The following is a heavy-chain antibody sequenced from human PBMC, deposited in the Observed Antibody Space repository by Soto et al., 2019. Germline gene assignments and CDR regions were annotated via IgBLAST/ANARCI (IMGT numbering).Heavy chain of an antibody. CDR1: GDSFSSADYK. CDR3: ARSSDYGAFDY. Sequence: QVQLQESGPGLVKPSQTLSLTCTVSGDSFSSADYKWSWIRQPPGKGLEWIGDIYYSGYTYNNPYLQSRLTMSVDTSKNPFFLKLSSVTAADPAVYYCARSSDYGAFDYWGQGTLVTVS. D-gene: IGHD4-17*01. CDR2: IYYSGYT. V-gene: IGHV4-30-4*01. J-gene: IGHJ4*02.